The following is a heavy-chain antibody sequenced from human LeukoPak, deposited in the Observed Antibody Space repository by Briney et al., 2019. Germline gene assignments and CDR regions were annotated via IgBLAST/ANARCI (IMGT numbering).Heavy chain of an antibody. J-gene: IGHJ4*02. V-gene: IGHV3-7*01. Sequence: SGGSLRLSCAASGFTFSRYWMSRVRQAPGEGLEWVANIKQDGSEKFHVDSVEGRFTISRDNAKNSLYLQMNSLRAEDTAVYYCARGTIAVAGTDYWGQGTLVTVSP. CDR3: ARGTIAVAGTDY. CDR2: IKQDGSEK. D-gene: IGHD6-19*01. CDR1: GFTFSRYW.